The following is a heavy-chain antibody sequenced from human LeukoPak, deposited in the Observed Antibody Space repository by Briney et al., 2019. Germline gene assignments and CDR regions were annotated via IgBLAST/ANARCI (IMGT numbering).Heavy chain of an antibody. CDR2: INQSGTT. V-gene: IGHV4-34*01. CDR1: VGSFSGYY. CDR3: TRDGPRSSGYPDT. J-gene: IGHJ5*02. Sequence: PSETLSLTCAVYVGSFSGYYWTWIRQSPGEGLEWIGDINQSGTTNYNASLKSRVTISVDTSKNQFSLKLTSVTAADTAVYYCTRDGPRSSGYPDTWGQGTRVTVSS. D-gene: IGHD3-22*01.